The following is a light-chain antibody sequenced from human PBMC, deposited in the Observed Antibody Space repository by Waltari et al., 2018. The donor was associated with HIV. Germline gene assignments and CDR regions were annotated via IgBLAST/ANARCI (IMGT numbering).Light chain of an antibody. CDR2: EVN. J-gene: IGLJ2*01. CDR3: SSYAGSAVV. CDR1: SSDVGAYNY. V-gene: IGLV2-8*01. Sequence: QSALTQPPSASGSRGQSVTISCTGTSSDVGAYNYVSWYQQYPGMAPKLIIYEVNKRPSGVPDLFSGSKSGNTASLTVSGLQAEDEADCYCSSYAGSAVVFGGGTKLTVL.